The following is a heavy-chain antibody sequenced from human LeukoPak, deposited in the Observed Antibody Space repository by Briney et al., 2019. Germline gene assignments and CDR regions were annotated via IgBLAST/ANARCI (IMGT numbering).Heavy chain of an antibody. D-gene: IGHD2-21*02. CDR1: GFTFSSYA. J-gene: IGHJ4*02. Sequence: PGGSLRLSCAASGFTFSSYAMSWVRQAPGKGLEWVSAISGSGGSTYYADSVKGRFTISRDNAKNSLYLQMNSLRAEDTAVYYCARDPEHIVVVTARPYYFDYWGQGTLVTVSS. CDR3: ARDPEHIVVVTARPYYFDY. CDR2: ISGSGGST. V-gene: IGHV3-23*01.